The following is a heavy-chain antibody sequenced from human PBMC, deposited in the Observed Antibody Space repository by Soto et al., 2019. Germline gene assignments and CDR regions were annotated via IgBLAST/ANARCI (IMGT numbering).Heavy chain of an antibody. V-gene: IGHV1-18*01. CDR2: ISAYNGNT. CDR1: GYTFTSYG. Sequence: QVQLVQSGAEVKKPGASVKVSCKASGYTFTSYGISWVRQAPGQGLEWMGWISAYNGNTNYAQKLQGRVTMTTDTXPXXAYRELRSLRSDDTAVYYCARVLRYFDWLAYYFDYWGQGTLVTVSS. D-gene: IGHD3-9*01. J-gene: IGHJ4*02. CDR3: ARVLRYFDWLAYYFDY.